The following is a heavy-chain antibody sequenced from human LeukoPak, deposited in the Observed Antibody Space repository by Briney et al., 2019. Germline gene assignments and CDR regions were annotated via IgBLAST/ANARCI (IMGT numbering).Heavy chain of an antibody. J-gene: IGHJ4*02. V-gene: IGHV4-61*01. D-gene: IGHD1-26*01. CDR1: GGSVSSGSYY. CDR2: IYYSGST. CDR3: ARHLPKWGWDY. Sequence: TSETLSLTCTVSGGSVSSGSYYWSWIRQPPGKGLEWIGYIYYSGSTKYNPSIKSRVTISVDTSKNQFSLKLSSVTAADTAVYYCARHLPKWGWDYWGQGTLVTVSS.